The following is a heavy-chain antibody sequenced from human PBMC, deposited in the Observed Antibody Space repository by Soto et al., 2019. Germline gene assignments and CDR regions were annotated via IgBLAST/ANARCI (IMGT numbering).Heavy chain of an antibody. CDR3: ARGGCSSTSCYNWFDT. CDR1: GDSVSSNSAA. CDR2: TYYRSKWYN. V-gene: IGHV6-1*01. D-gene: IGHD2-2*01. Sequence: SQTLSLTCAISGDSVSSNSAAWNWIRQSPSRGLEWLGRTYYRSKWYNDYAVSVKSRITINPDTSKNQFSLQLNSVTPEDTAVYYCARGGCSSTSCYNWFDTWGQGTLVTVSS. J-gene: IGHJ5*02.